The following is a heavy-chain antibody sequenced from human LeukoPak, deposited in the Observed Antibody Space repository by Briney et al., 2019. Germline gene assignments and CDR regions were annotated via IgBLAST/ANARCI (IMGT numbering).Heavy chain of an antibody. CDR3: AKDPDVLLWFGEPYPTFFDY. V-gene: IGHV3-30*18. CDR2: ISYDGSNK. J-gene: IGHJ4*02. D-gene: IGHD3-10*01. Sequence: GGSLRLSCAASGFTFSSYGMHWVREAPGKGLEWVAVISYDGSNKYYADSVKGRFTISRDNSKNTLYLQMNSLRAEDTAVYYCAKDPDVLLWFGEPYPTFFDYWGQGTLVTVSS. CDR1: GFTFSSYG.